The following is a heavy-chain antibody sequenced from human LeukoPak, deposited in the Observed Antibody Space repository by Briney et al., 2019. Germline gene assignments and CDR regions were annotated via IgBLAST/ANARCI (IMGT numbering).Heavy chain of an antibody. CDR3: AKAPFGVVIKDY. D-gene: IGHD3-3*01. CDR2: ISSSGSGGNT. J-gene: IGHJ4*02. CDR1: GVTLSNYA. Sequence: PTGGSLRLSCVASGVTLSNYAMSWARQAPGKGLEWVSGISSSGSGGNTYYADSVKGRFTISRDNPKNTLYLQMNSLRAEDTAVYYCAKAPFGVVIKDYWGQGTLVTVSS. V-gene: IGHV3-23*01.